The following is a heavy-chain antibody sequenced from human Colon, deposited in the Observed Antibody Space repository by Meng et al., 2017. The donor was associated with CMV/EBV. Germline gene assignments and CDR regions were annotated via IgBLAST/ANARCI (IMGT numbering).Heavy chain of an antibody. D-gene: IGHD3-16*01. CDR2: MDPTTGRT. CDR1: GYSFTGYY. V-gene: IGHV1-2*02. Sequence: VQLVQSGAGVRVPGASVKVSCKAYGYSFTGYYIHWVRQAPGQGLEWMGWMDPTTGRTDYAQKFQGTVTMTRDTSISTAYLELSRLTSDDTAVYYCASHSSYVWGSHHWGQGTLVTVSS. CDR3: ASHSSYVWGSHH. J-gene: IGHJ1*01.